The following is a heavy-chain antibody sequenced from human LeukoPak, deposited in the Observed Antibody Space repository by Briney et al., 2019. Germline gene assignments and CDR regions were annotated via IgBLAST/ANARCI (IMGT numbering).Heavy chain of an antibody. D-gene: IGHD3-22*01. CDR2: IKEDGSEK. CDR1: GFTFSSYW. Sequence: GGSLRLSCAASGFTFSSYWMTWVRQAPGKGLEWVATIKEDGSEKYYVDSVKGRFTMSRDNAKNSLYLQMNSLRAEDTAVYYCARARYYYDSSGPYYFDYWGQGTLVTVSS. CDR3: ARARYYYDSSGPYYFDY. J-gene: IGHJ4*02. V-gene: IGHV3-7*02.